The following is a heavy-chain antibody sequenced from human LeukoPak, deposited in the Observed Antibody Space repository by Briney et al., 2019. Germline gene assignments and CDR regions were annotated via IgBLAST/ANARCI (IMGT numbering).Heavy chain of an antibody. Sequence: PSETLSLTCAVSGRSISSGGYSWSWIRQPPGKGLEWIGYIYYSGSTYYNPSLKSRVTISVDTSKNQFSLKLSSVTAADTAVYYCARVTNSGYYFLDYWGQGTMATVPS. V-gene: IGHV4-30-4*07. CDR3: ARVTNSGYYFLDY. CDR2: IYYSGST. J-gene: IGHJ4*02. CDR1: GRSISSGGYS. D-gene: IGHD3-22*01.